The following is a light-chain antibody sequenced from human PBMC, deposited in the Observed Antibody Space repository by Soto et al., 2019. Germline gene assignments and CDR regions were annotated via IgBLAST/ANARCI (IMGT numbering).Light chain of an antibody. Sequence: EIAMTQSPATLSLSPGDRATISCRASQSVSSSYLAWYQQKPGQAPRLLIYGASSRATGIPDRFSGSGSGTDFTLTISRLEPEDFAVYYCQQYGSSPWTFGQGTKVDIK. CDR3: QQYGSSPWT. V-gene: IGKV3-20*01. CDR2: GAS. J-gene: IGKJ1*01. CDR1: QSVSSSY.